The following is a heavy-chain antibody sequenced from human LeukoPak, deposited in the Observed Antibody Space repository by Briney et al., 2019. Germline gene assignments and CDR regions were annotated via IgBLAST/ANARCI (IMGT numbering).Heavy chain of an antibody. J-gene: IGHJ6*04. CDR1: GYTFTSYY. Sequence: ASVKVSCTASGYTFTSYYMHWVRQAPGQGLEWMGIINPSGGSTSYAQKFQGRVTMTRDTSTSTVYMELSSLRSEDTAVYYCAELGITMIGGVWGKGTTVTISS. CDR2: INPSGGST. D-gene: IGHD3-10*02. CDR3: AELGITMIGGV. V-gene: IGHV1-46*01.